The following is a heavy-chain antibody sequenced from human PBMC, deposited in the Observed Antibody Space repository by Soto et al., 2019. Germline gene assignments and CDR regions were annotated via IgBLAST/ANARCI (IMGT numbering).Heavy chain of an antibody. CDR1: GGSISSYY. J-gene: IGHJ5*02. Sequence: PSETLSLTCTVSGGSISSYYWSWIRQPPGKGLEWIGYIYYSGSTNYNPSLNSRVTISVDTSKNQFSLKLSSVTAADTAVYYCASNYGSGSYYWFDPWGQGTLVTVSS. V-gene: IGHV4-59*01. CDR2: IYYSGST. CDR3: ASNYGSGSYYWFDP. D-gene: IGHD3-10*01.